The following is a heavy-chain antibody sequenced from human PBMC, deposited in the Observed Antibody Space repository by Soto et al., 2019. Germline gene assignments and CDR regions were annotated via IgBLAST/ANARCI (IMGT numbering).Heavy chain of an antibody. Sequence: QERLVDSGGGVVQPGTSLRLSCAAAGFTFSHYGMHWVRQAPGMGLEWVAVIWYDESKKYYVDSVKGRFTISRDNSKNTVYLEMNSLRAEDTAVYYCARDDYGMDVWGLGTTVTVSS. CDR3: ARDDYGMDV. CDR2: IWYDESKK. J-gene: IGHJ6*02. CDR1: GFTFSHYG. V-gene: IGHV3-33*01.